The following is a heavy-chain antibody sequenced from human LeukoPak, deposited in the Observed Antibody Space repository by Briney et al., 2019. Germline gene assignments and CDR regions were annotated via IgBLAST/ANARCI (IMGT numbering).Heavy chain of an antibody. Sequence: PSETLSLTCTVSGDSISSCGFYWGWIRQPAGKGLEWIGRIYNSGSTNYNPSLRSRATISVDTSKNQCCVTLNSVTAADTAVYYWARDYDDFFDYWGQGTPVTVSS. J-gene: IGHJ4*02. D-gene: IGHD5-12*01. CDR3: ARDYDDFFDY. V-gene: IGHV4-61*02. CDR1: GDSISSCGFY. CDR2: IYNSGST.